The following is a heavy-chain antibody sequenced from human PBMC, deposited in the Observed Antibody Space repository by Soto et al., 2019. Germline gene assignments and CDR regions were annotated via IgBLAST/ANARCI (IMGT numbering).Heavy chain of an antibody. J-gene: IGHJ5*02. D-gene: IGHD6-13*01. V-gene: IGHV3-13*01. CDR3: ARAKVRAAGGTVWFDP. Sequence: EVQLVESGGGLVQPGGSLRLYCAASGFTFSSYDMHWVRQATRKGLEWVSGIGTAGQTFYPDSVKGRFTISRENAKNSLYLQTNSLRAGDTAVYYCARAKVRAAGGTVWFDPWGQGTLVTVSS. CDR2: IGTAGQT. CDR1: GFTFSSYD.